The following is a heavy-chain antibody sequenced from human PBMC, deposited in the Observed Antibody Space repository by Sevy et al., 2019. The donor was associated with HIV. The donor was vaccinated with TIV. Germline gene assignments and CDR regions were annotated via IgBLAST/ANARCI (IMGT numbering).Heavy chain of an antibody. J-gene: IGHJ6*03. D-gene: IGHD3-10*01. V-gene: IGHV3-48*03. CDR3: ARWSILTYGSGNFYMDV. CDR1: GFTFSSYE. Sequence: GGSLRLSCAASGFTFSSYEMNWVRQAPGKGLEWVSYISSTGSNIYYADSVKGRFTISRDNAKNSLYLQMNSLRAEDTAVYYCARWSILTYGSGNFYMDVWGKGTTVTVSS. CDR2: ISSTGSNI.